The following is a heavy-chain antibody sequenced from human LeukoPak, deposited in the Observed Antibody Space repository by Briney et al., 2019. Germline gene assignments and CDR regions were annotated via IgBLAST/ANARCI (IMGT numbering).Heavy chain of an antibody. CDR2: IIPIFCTA. V-gene: IGHV1-69*05. CDR3: AGLSYYYDSSGQYYFDY. D-gene: IGHD3-22*01. CDR1: GGTFISYA. Sequence: SVKVSCKGSGGTFISYAISWVRQAPGQGGEWMGGIIPIFCTANYAQKFQGRVTITTDEFTSTASMELSSLRCEDMGVYYCAGLSYYYDSSGQYYFDYWGQGTLVTVPS. J-gene: IGHJ4*02.